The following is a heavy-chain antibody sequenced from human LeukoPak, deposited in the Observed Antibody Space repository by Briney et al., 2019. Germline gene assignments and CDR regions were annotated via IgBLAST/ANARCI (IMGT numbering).Heavy chain of an antibody. CDR3: ARDPSSSWFFDY. J-gene: IGHJ4*02. Sequence: PSETLSLTCTVSGVSISSSSYYWGWIRQPPGKDLEWMANIKQDGSEKYYVDSVKGRFTISRDNAKNSLYLQMNSLRAEDTAVYYCARDPSSSWFFDYWGQGTLVTVSS. CDR2: IKQDGSEK. V-gene: IGHV3-7*01. D-gene: IGHD6-13*01. CDR1: GVSISSSSYY.